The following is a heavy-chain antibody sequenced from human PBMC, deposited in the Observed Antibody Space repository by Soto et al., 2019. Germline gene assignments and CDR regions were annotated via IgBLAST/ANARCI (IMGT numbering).Heavy chain of an antibody. J-gene: IGHJ4*02. V-gene: IGHV4-4*02. CDR2: IYHSGST. Sequence: SETLSLTCTVSGDSVSSNDWWSWVGQPPGKGLEWIGEIYHSGSTSYNASLKSRVTISIDKPTNQFSLKMTSVTAADTALYYCVRGTYMARGFYFDNWGQGTMVTVSS. D-gene: IGHD3-10*01. CDR1: GDSVSSNDW. CDR3: VRGTYMARGFYFDN.